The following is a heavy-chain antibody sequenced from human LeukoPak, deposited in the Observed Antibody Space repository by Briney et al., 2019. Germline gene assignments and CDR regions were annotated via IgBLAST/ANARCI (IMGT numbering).Heavy chain of an antibody. V-gene: IGHV3-64D*06. J-gene: IGHJ4*02. CDR3: VKRVAGSRGYDY. CDR2: ISTDGGGT. D-gene: IGHD3-22*01. Sequence: GGSLILSCPASGFTFSNCAMHWVRQAPGKGLEYVSAISTDGGGTYYADSVKGRFTISRDNSKDTLFLQMSSLRPEDTAVYYCVKRVAGSRGYDYWGQGTLVTVSS. CDR1: GFTFSNCA.